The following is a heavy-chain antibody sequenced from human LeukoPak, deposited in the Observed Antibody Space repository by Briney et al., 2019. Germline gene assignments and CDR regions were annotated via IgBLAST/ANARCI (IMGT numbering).Heavy chain of an antibody. J-gene: IGHJ3*02. CDR2: IYSGGST. CDR1: GFTVSSNY. Sequence: GGSLRLSCAASGFTVSSNYMSWVRQAPGKGLEWVSIIYSGGSTYYADSVKGRFTISRDNSKNTLYLQMNSLRAEDTAVYYCAREAEGYAFDIWGQGTMVTVSS. CDR3: AREAEGYAFDI. V-gene: IGHV3-53*01.